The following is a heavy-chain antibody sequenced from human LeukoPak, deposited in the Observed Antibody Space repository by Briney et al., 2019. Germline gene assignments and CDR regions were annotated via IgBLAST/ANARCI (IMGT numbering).Heavy chain of an antibody. CDR2: INPSGGST. V-gene: IGHV1-46*01. Sequence: ASVKVSCKASGYTFTSYYMHWVRQAPGQGLEWMGIINPSGGSTSYAQKFQGRVTMTRDTSTSTVYMELSSLRSEDTAVYYCARDNYELLPGYSNQDYYYYYMDVWGKGTTVTVSS. D-gene: IGHD4-11*01. J-gene: IGHJ6*03. CDR1: GYTFTSYY. CDR3: ARDNYELLPGYSNQDYYYYYMDV.